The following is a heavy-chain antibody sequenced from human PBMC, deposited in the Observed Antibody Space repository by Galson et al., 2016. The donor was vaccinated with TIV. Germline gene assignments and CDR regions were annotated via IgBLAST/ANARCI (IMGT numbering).Heavy chain of an antibody. V-gene: IGHV3-30*18. CDR3: AKAQEKYFSNLYYGMAV. CDR1: GFIFRNYN. D-gene: IGHD4-11*01. Sequence: SLRLSCAASGFIFRNYNIHWVRQAPGKGPEWVAFISYSGGNKYYGDSVKGRFTISRDNSKEPGYLEMNSLRTEDTAMYYCAKAQEKYFSNLYYGMAVWGQGTMVTVSS. J-gene: IGHJ6*02. CDR2: ISYSGGNK.